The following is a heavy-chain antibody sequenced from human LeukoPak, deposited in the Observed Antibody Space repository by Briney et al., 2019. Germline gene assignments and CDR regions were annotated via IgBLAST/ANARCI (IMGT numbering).Heavy chain of an antibody. V-gene: IGHV1-69*04. CDR2: IIPILGIA. CDR3: ARRGCSGGSCYYPYYGMDV. D-gene: IGHD2-15*01. J-gene: IGHJ6*02. Sequence: ASVKVSCTASGGTFSSYAISWVRQAPGQGLEWMGRIIPILGIANYAQKFQGRVTITADKSTSTAYMEMSSLRSEDTAVYYCARRGCSGGSCYYPYYGMDVWGQGTTVTVSS. CDR1: GGTFSSYA.